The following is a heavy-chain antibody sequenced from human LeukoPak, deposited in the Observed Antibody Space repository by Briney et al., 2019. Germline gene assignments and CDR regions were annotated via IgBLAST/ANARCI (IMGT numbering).Heavy chain of an antibody. CDR1: GFTFSNFG. J-gene: IGHJ4*02. CDR3: AKGDYYARDY. CDR2: ITSGVGIT. V-gene: IGHV3-23*01. D-gene: IGHD3-10*01. Sequence: GGSLRLSCAASGFTFSNFGMNWVRQAAGKGLEWVSIITSGVGITYYADSVKGRFTISRDNSRNTLYLQMNSLRAEDTAVYYCAKGDYYARDYWGQGTLVTVSS.